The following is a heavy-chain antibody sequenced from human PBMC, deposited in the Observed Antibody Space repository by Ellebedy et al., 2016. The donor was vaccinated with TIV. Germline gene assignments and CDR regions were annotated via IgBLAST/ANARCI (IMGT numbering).Heavy chain of an antibody. J-gene: IGHJ5*02. Sequence: PGGSLRLSCAASGFRFSNSGMNWVRQAPGKGLEWVANIRQEGDVKYYVDSVRGRFTVSRDNARNSLYLQMNNLRVEDTAVYYCARRGSYGDYAVQINSWSDTWGQGTLVTVSS. CDR1: GFRFSNSG. CDR3: ARRGSYGDYAVQINSWSDT. V-gene: IGHV3-7*01. CDR2: IRQEGDVK. D-gene: IGHD3-16*01.